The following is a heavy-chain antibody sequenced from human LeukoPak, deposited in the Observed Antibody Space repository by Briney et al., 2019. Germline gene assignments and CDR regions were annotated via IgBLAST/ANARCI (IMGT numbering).Heavy chain of an antibody. J-gene: IGHJ6*03. V-gene: IGHV4-4*07. Sequence: SETLSLTCTVSGGSPNNDYFTWIRQPAGKGLEWIGRIHFGGTTNYNPSFGSRLTLSIDTSKKEISLRLTSVTAADTALYYCVRDNESAYKRGNGHFFYYMDKWGKGTTVIVSS. CDR3: VRDNESAYKRGNGHFFYYMDK. CDR2: IHFGGTT. CDR1: GGSPNNDY. D-gene: IGHD1-1*01.